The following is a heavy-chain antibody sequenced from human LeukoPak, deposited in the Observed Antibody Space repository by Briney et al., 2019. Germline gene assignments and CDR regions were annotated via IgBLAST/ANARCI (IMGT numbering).Heavy chain of an antibody. Sequence: SETLSLTCAVSGGSIRYYYWSWIRQPPGKGLEWIGYIYYSGSTNYNPSLKSRVTISVDTSKNQFSLKLSSVTAADTAVYYCARDSYGSPSWFDPWGQGTLVTVSS. J-gene: IGHJ5*02. D-gene: IGHD5-18*01. CDR1: GGSIRYYY. CDR3: ARDSYGSPSWFDP. CDR2: IYYSGST. V-gene: IGHV4-59*01.